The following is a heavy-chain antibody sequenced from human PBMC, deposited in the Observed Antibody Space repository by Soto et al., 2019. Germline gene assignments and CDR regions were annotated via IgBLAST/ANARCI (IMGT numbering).Heavy chain of an antibody. CDR2: IYSGGST. V-gene: IGHV3-53*01. J-gene: IGHJ6*02. CDR3: ARDLNTKDSSGYPYSYYYYYGMDV. Sequence: GSLRLSCAASGFTVSSNYMSWVRQAPGKGLEWVSVIYSGGSTYYADSVKGRFTISRDNSKNTLYLQMNSLRAEDTAVYYCARDLNTKDSSGYPYSYYYYYGMDVWGQGTRVTVSS. CDR1: GFTVSSNY. D-gene: IGHD3-22*01.